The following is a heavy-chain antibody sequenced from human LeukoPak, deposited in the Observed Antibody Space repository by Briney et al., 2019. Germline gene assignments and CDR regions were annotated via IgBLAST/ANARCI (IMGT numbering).Heavy chain of an antibody. D-gene: IGHD3-22*01. J-gene: IGHJ4*02. V-gene: IGHV1-2*02. CDR3: ARAGVDYYDSSGYTFDY. CDR2: INPNSGGT. Sequence: ASVKVSCKASGYTFTGYYMHWVRQAPGQGLEWMGWINPNSGGTNYAQKFQGRVTMTRDTSISTAYMELSRLRSDDTAVYYCARAGVDYYDSSGYTFDYWGQGTLVTVSS. CDR1: GYTFTGYY.